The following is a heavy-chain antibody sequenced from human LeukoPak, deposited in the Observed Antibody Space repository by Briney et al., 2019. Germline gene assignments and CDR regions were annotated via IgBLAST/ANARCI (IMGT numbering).Heavy chain of an antibody. Sequence: PSEPLSLTCTVSGGSISSYYWSWIRQPPGKGLEWIGYFYYSGSTNYNPSLKSRVTISVDTSKNQFSLKLSSVTAADTAVYYCAREEMGYYDSSGYYPDAFDIWGQGTMVTVSS. J-gene: IGHJ3*02. CDR2: FYYSGST. CDR3: AREEMGYYDSSGYYPDAFDI. CDR1: GGSISSYY. D-gene: IGHD3-22*01. V-gene: IGHV4-59*01.